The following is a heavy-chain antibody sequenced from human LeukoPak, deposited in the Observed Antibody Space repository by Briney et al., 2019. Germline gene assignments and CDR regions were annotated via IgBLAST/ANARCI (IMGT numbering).Heavy chain of an antibody. Sequence: SETLSLTCTVSGGSISSGSYYWSWIRQPAGKGLEWIGRIYTSGSTNYNPSLKSRVTISIDTSKNQFSLKLSSVTAADTAVYYCARDRFMGIAAPDAFDIWGQGTMVTVSS. CDR1: GGSISSGSYY. CDR2: IYTSGST. D-gene: IGHD6-13*01. V-gene: IGHV4-61*02. J-gene: IGHJ3*02. CDR3: ARDRFMGIAAPDAFDI.